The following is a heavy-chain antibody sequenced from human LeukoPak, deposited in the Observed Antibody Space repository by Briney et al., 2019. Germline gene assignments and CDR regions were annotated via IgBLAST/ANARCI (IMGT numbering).Heavy chain of an antibody. V-gene: IGHV3-74*01. Sequence: GGSLRLSCAASGFTFSSYWMHWVRQAPGKGLVWVSRINSDGSSTSYADSVKGRFTISRDNAKNTLYLQMNSLRAEDMAVYYCARGSPAARTFDYWGQGTLVTVSS. CDR1: GFTFSSYW. J-gene: IGHJ4*02. CDR2: INSDGSST. CDR3: ARGSPAARTFDY. D-gene: IGHD2-2*01.